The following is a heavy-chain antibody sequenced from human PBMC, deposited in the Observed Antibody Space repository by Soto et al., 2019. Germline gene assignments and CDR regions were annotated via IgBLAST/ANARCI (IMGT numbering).Heavy chain of an antibody. J-gene: IGHJ6*02. Sequence: QVQLVQSGAEVKKPGASVKVSCKASGYTFTSYGISWVRQAPGQGLEWMGWISAYNGNTNYAQKPQGRVTMTTDTSTSTAYMELRSLRSDDTAVYYCARDDGYSSGWYSGYYYYGMDVWGQGTTVTVSS. CDR2: ISAYNGNT. CDR3: ARDDGYSSGWYSGYYYYGMDV. CDR1: GYTFTSYG. D-gene: IGHD6-19*01. V-gene: IGHV1-18*01.